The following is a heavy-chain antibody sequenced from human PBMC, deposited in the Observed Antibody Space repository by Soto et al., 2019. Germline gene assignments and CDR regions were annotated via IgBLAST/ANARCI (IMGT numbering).Heavy chain of an antibody. CDR3: ARGAYYYDSSGYYYFDC. CDR1: GGSVSRDSNF. CDR2: IYYSGPT. Sequence: PSETLSLTCTVSGGSVSRDSNFWSWIRQPPGKGLEWIGYIYYSGPTRYNPSLESRVTISIDSSKNQVSLNLTSVTAADTAVYYCARGAYYYDSSGYYYFDCWGQGTLVTVSS. V-gene: IGHV4-61*01. J-gene: IGHJ4*02. D-gene: IGHD3-22*01.